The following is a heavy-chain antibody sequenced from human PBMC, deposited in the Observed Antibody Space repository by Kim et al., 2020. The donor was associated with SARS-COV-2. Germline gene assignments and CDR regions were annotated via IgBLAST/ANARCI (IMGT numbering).Heavy chain of an antibody. CDR2: INSDGSDT. Sequence: GGSLRLSCAASGFTFSSYWIHWVRQAPGKGVVWVSRINSDGSDTTYGDSMKGRFTSSRDNAKNTLYLQMDSLRAEDTAVYYCARGNYHAMDVWGQGTTVT. J-gene: IGHJ6*02. CDR1: GFTFSSYW. CDR3: ARGNYHAMDV. V-gene: IGHV3-74*01.